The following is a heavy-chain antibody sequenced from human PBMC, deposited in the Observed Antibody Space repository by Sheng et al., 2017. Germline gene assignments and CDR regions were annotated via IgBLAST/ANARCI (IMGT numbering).Heavy chain of an antibody. J-gene: IGHJ5*02. CDR1: GYTFTGYY. Sequence: QVQLVQSGAEMKKPGASVKVSCKASGYTFTGYYMHWVRQAPGQGLEWMGRINPNSGGTNYAQKFQGRVTMTRDTSISTAYMELSRLRSDDTAVYYCARGQTDRYSSGWYWWFDPWGQGTLVTVSS. V-gene: IGHV1-2*06. CDR3: ARGQTDRYSSGWYWWFDP. D-gene: IGHD6-19*01. CDR2: INPNSGGT.